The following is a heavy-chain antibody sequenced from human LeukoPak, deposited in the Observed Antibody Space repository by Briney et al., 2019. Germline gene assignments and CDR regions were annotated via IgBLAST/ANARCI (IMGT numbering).Heavy chain of an antibody. Sequence: GGSLRLSCEVSGFTFANQAMSWVRQAPGKGLEWISGISASGHYTYNADSVKGRFTISRDNSKNTLYLQMTSLRAEDTALYYCAKDGSWGEYHFYFYIDVWGKGTTVTVSS. V-gene: IGHV3-23*01. D-gene: IGHD3-10*01. J-gene: IGHJ6*03. CDR3: AKDGSWGEYHFYFYIDV. CDR2: ISASGHYT. CDR1: GFTFANQA.